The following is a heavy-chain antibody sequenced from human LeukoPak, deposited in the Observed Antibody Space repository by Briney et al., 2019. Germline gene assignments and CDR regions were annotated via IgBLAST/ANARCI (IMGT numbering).Heavy chain of an antibody. J-gene: IGHJ6*02. CDR3: ARDIRRADCSSTSCYVYYYYYGMDV. CDR2: ISYDGSNK. Sequence: QAGGSLRLPCAASGFTFSSYAMHWVRQAPGKGLERVAVISYDGSNKYYADSVKGRFTISRDNSKNTLYLQMNSLRAEDTAVYYCARDIRRADCSSTSCYVYYYYYGMDVWGQGTTVTVSS. V-gene: IGHV3-30*04. D-gene: IGHD2-2*01. CDR1: GFTFSSYA.